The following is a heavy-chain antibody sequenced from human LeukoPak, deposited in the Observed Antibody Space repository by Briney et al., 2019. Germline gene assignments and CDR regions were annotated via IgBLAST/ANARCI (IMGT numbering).Heavy chain of an antibody. J-gene: IGHJ2*01. CDR3: ARARITMRWYFDL. CDR2: ISTYNGNT. D-gene: IGHD3-22*01. V-gene: IGHV1-18*01. Sequence: GASVKVSCKASGGTFSSYAISWVRQAPGQGLEWMGWISTYNGNTNYAQKIQGRVTMTTGTSTSTAYMELRGLRSDDTAVYYCARARITMRWYFDLWGRGTLVTVSS. CDR1: GGTFSSYA.